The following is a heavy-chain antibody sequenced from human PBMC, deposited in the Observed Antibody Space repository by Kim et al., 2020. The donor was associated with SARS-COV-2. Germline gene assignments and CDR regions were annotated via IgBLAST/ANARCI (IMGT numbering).Heavy chain of an antibody. CDR1: GGSISSSSYY. CDR3: ARQSSLDYYGSGYYYYGMDV. CDR2: IYYSGST. V-gene: IGHV4-39*01. D-gene: IGHD3-10*01. J-gene: IGHJ6*02. Sequence: SETLSLTCSVSGGSISSSSYYWGWIRQSPGKGLEWIGSIYYSGSTYYNPSLRSRVTISVDTSKNQFSLRVSSVTAADTAVYHCARQSSLDYYGSGYYYYGMDVWGQGTTVTVSS.